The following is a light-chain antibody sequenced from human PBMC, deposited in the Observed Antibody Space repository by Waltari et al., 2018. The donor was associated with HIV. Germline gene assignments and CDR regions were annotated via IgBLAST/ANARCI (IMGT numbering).Light chain of an antibody. CDR2: DAS. CDR1: QSVSSY. J-gene: IGKJ3*01. CDR3: QQRNSWPPDVT. Sequence: EIVLTQSPAILSSTPGERVTLSCRASQSVSSYLAWYQQKPGQATRLLMYDASNRATGIPARFSGSGSGKDFTLTISSLEPEDFAVYYCQQRNSWPPDVTFGPGTKVDIK. V-gene: IGKV3-11*01.